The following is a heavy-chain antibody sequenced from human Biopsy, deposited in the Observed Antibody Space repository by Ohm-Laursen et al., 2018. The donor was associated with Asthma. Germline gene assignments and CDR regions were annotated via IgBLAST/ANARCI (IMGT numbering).Heavy chain of an antibody. D-gene: IGHD2-15*01. V-gene: IGHV4-59*01. CDR1: GASIRSYY. Sequence: TLSLTCIVSGASIRSYYWTWIRQPPGKGLEWIGNIHYSGSTYSNPSPKSRVTISVDTSKKQISLRLSSVIAADTAVYYCAGFCSGGNCPDHWGQGTLVTVSS. CDR2: IHYSGST. J-gene: IGHJ4*02. CDR3: AGFCSGGNCPDH.